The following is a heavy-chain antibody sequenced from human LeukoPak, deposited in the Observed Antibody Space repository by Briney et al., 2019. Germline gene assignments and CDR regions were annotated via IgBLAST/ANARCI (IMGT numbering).Heavy chain of an antibody. V-gene: IGHV1-69*06. CDR3: ASLPGPPLLDAFDI. J-gene: IGHJ3*02. CDR1: GGTFSSYA. CDR2: IIPIFGTA. D-gene: IGHD2-15*01. Sequence: SVKVSCKASGGTFSSYAISWVRQAPGQGLEWMGGIIPIFGTANYAQKFQGRVTITADKSTSTAYMELSSLRSEDTAVYYCASLPGPPLLDAFDIWGHGTMVTVSS.